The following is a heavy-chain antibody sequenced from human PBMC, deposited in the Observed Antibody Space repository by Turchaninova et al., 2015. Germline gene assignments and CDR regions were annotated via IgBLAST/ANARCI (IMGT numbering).Heavy chain of an antibody. V-gene: IGHV2-26*01. D-gene: IGHD6-19*01. CDR3: ARIIDTDSGWYYFDF. J-gene: IGHJ4*02. CDR1: GFSLNTARMG. Sequence: QVTLKESGPVLVKPTETLTLTSTASGFSLNTARMGVSWIRQPPGKALEWLAHIFSNDEKSSRTSLKSGLTISQDTSRSQVVLSMTNMDPVDTATYYCARIIDTDSGWYYFDFWGQGTLVTVSS. CDR2: IFSNDEK.